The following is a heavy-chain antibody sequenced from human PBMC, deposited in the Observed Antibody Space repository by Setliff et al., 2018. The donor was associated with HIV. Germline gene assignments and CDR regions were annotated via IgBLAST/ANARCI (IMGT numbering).Heavy chain of an antibody. CDR3: ARDVSWRVRTYIDY. J-gene: IGHJ4*02. V-gene: IGHV3-48*01. Sequence: GGSLRLSCAASGFTFSYYSMHWVRQAPGKGLEWISFMSSYRTSMTHYADSVKGRFTVSRDDAKNSLYLQMNNLRAEDTAVYYCARDVSWRVRTYIDYWGQGALVTVSS. CDR1: GFTFSYYS. D-gene: IGHD3-3*01. CDR2: MSSYRTSMT.